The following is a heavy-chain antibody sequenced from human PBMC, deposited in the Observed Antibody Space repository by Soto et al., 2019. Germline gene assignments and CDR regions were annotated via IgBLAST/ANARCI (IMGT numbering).Heavy chain of an antibody. CDR3: ARAGDFDLLSFAR. CDR1: GFSLTTTRMG. Sequence: QITLKESGPPLVRPAQTLTLTCAFSGFSLTTTRMGVAWIRQPPGKALEWLALIYWDDDKRYSPSLKNRLTVSKDTSTNRVVLTITNISPDDTGTYFCARAGDFDLLSFARWGPGTLVTVAS. CDR2: IYWDDDK. J-gene: IGHJ4*02. D-gene: IGHD3-16*01. V-gene: IGHV2-5*02.